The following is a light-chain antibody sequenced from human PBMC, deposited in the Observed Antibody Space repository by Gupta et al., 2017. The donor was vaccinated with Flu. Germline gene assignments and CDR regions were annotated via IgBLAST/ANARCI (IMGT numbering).Light chain of an antibody. V-gene: IGKV3-20*01. Sequence: EIVLTQSPGTLSLSPGERATLSCRASQSVSSSYLAWYQQKPGQAPRRLIYGASSRATGIPDRFSGSGSGTDFTLTISSLEPEDFAVYYCQQDCSSPYTFGQGTKLEIK. CDR2: GAS. J-gene: IGKJ2*01. CDR1: QSVSSSY. CDR3: QQDCSSPYT.